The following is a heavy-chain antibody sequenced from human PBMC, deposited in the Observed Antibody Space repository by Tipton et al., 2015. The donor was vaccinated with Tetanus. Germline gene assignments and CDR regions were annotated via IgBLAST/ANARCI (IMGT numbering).Heavy chain of an antibody. Sequence: QLVQSGAEMKKPGASVKVSCKASGYTFTGYYIYWVRQAPGQGLEWMGWIDPNSGATVYAQKFQGRVTMTRDTSISTAYMEPRSLRSDDTAVYYCARDRGDYIYYGMDVWGPGTTVTVS. D-gene: IGHD3-22*01. CDR1: GYTFTGYY. V-gene: IGHV1-2*02. CDR3: ARDRGDYIYYGMDV. CDR2: IDPNSGAT. J-gene: IGHJ6*02.